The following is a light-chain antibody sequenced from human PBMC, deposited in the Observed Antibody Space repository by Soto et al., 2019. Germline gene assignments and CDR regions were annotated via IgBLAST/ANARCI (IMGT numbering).Light chain of an antibody. J-gene: IGKJ1*01. V-gene: IGKV3-20*01. CDR1: QSVSSSY. Sequence: EIVLTQSPGTLSLSPGEGATLSCRASQSVSSSYLAWYQQKPGQAPRLLIYGASSRATGIPDRFSGSGSGTDFTLTISRLEPEDVAVYYCQQYGSSPQGTFGQGTKVEIK. CDR3: QQYGSSPQGT. CDR2: GAS.